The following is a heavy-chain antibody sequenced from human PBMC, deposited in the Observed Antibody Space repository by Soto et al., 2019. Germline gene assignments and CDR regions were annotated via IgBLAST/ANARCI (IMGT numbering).Heavy chain of an antibody. CDR1: GGTFSSYT. D-gene: IGHD2-8*01. J-gene: IGHJ4*02. V-gene: IGHV1-69*02. CDR3: ATSPPTYCTNGVCHNY. CDR2: IIPILGIA. Sequence: QVQLVQSGAEVKKPGSSVKVSCKASGGTFSSYTISWVRQAPGQGLEWMGRIIPILGIANYAQKFQGRVTITADKSTSTAYMELSSLRSEDTAVYYCATSPPTYCTNGVCHNYWGQGTLVTVSS.